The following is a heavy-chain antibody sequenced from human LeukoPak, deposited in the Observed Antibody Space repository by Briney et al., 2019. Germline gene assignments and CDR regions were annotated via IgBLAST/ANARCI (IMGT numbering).Heavy chain of an antibody. CDR3: ARAGTLGNWFDP. Sequence: GGSLRLSCAASGFTFSSYSMNWVRQAPGKGLEWVSSISSSSSYIYYADSVKGRFTISRDNAKNSLYLQMNSLRAEDTAVYYCARAGTLGNWFDPWGQGTLVTVSS. J-gene: IGHJ5*02. CDR2: ISSSSSYI. V-gene: IGHV3-21*01. CDR1: GFTFSSYS. D-gene: IGHD3-10*01.